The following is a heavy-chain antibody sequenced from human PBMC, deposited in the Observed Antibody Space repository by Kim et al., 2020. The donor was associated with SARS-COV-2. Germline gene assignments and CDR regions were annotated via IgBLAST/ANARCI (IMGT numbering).Heavy chain of an antibody. CDR1: GFTFSSYA. CDR2: ISGSGGST. CDR3: AKDVGGPHFYYYGMDV. D-gene: IGHD3-16*01. J-gene: IGHJ6*02. V-gene: IGHV3-23*01. Sequence: GGSLRLSCAASGFTFSSYAMSWVRQAPGKGLEWVSAISGSGGSTYYADSVKGRFTISRDNSKNTLYLQMNSLRAEDTTVYYWAKDVGGPHFYYYGMDVWGQGTTVTVSS.